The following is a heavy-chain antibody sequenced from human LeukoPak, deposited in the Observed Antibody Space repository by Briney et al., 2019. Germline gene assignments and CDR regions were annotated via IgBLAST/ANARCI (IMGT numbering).Heavy chain of an antibody. V-gene: IGHV4-39*07. D-gene: IGHD2-15*01. CDR2: IYYSGST. CDR3: ASIAASLDYFDY. J-gene: IGHJ4*02. Sequence: SETLSLTCTVSGGSISSSSYYWGWIRQPPGKGLEWIGSIYYSGSTYYNPSLKSRVTISVDTSKNQFSLKLSSVTAADTAVYYCASIAASLDYFDYWGQGTLVTVSS. CDR1: GGSISSSSYY.